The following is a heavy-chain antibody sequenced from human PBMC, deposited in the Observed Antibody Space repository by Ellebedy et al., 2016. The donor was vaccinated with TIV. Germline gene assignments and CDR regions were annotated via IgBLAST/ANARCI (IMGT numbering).Heavy chain of an antibody. J-gene: IGHJ6*02. Sequence: SETLSLXXTVSDGSIRSGGYYWSWIRQHPGKGLEWIGYIYYSGSTYYNPSLKSRVTISVDTSKNQFSLKLSSVTAADTAVYYCARDPGGMDVWGQGTTVTVSS. V-gene: IGHV4-31*03. CDR2: IYYSGST. CDR1: DGSIRSGGYY. CDR3: ARDPGGMDV. D-gene: IGHD2-8*02.